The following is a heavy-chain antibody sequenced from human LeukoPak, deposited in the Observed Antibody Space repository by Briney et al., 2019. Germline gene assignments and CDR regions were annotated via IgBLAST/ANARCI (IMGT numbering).Heavy chain of an antibody. V-gene: IGHV3-23*01. Sequence: GGSLRLSCAASGFTFSSYAMSWVRQAPGKGPEWVSVINGGGDGTYYAASVKGRFTISRDNAKNSLYLQMNSLRAEDTAVYYCARQPERDAYNRFWGQGTLVTVSS. CDR2: INGGGDGT. J-gene: IGHJ4*02. D-gene: IGHD5-24*01. CDR1: GFTFSSYA. CDR3: ARQPERDAYNRF.